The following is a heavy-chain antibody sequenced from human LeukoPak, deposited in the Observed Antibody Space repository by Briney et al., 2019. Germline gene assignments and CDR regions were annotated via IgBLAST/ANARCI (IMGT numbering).Heavy chain of an antibody. CDR2: ISSTTNTI. CDR1: GFTFSGYS. D-gene: IGHD1-1*01. CDR3: ARDPNDC. V-gene: IGHV3-48*02. J-gene: IGHJ4*02. Sequence: GGSLRLSCAASGFTFSGYSMNWVRQAPGKGLEWVCFISSTTNTIYYADSVKGRFTISRDNAKNSLYLQMNSLRDEDTAVYYCARDPNDCRGRGSLVSVSS.